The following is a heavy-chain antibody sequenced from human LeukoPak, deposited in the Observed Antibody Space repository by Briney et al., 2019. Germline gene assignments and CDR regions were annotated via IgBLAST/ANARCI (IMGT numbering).Heavy chain of an antibody. V-gene: IGHV4-39*07. CDR1: GGSIRRSSFY. Sequence: SETLSLTRTVSGGSIRRSSFYWGWIRQPPGKGLEWIGSIYYSGSPYYNPPLKSRVTISVDTSKNQSSLKLSSVTAADTAVYYCARIIAPRAFDIWGQGTVVTVSS. CDR3: ARIIAPRAFDI. J-gene: IGHJ3*02. CDR2: IYYSGSP. D-gene: IGHD2/OR15-2a*01.